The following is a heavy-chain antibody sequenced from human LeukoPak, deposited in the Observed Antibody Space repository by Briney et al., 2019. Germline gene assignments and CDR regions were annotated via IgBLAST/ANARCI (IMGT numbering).Heavy chain of an antibody. CDR3: ARLNYYGSGPSDY. CDR2: INHSGST. D-gene: IGHD3-10*01. V-gene: IGHV4-34*01. Sequence: SETLSLTCAVYGGSFSGYYWSWIRQPPGKGLEWIGEINHSGSTNYNPSLKSRVTISVDTSKNQFSLKLSSVTAADTAVYYCARLNYYGSGPSDYWGQGTLVTVPS. CDR1: GGSFSGYY. J-gene: IGHJ4*02.